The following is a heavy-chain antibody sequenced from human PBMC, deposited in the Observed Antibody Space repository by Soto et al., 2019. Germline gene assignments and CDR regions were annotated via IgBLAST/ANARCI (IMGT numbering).Heavy chain of an antibody. V-gene: IGHV4-34*01. Sequence: SETLSLTCAVYGGSFSGYYWSWIRQPPGKGLEWIGEINNSGSTNYNPSLKSRVTISVDTSKNQFSLKLSSVTAADTAVYYCARGGKGAGTTFRSQYYYYMDVWGKGTTVTVSS. CDR1: GGSFSGYY. J-gene: IGHJ6*03. CDR2: INNSGST. CDR3: ARGGKGAGTTFRSQYYYYMDV. D-gene: IGHD1-7*01.